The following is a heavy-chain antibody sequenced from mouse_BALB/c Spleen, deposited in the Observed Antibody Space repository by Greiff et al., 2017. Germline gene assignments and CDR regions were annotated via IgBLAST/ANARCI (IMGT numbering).Heavy chain of an antibody. D-gene: IGHD2-1*01. CDR3: ASYYDYAMDY. V-gene: IGHV5-6*03. Sequence: EVKLMESGGGLVQPGGSLKLSCAASGFTFSSYGMSWVRQTPDKRLEWVATISSGGSYTYYPDSVKGRFTISRDNAKNTLYLQMSSLKSEDTAMYYCASYYDYAMDYWGQGTSVTVSS. CDR2: ISSGGSYT. J-gene: IGHJ4*01. CDR1: GFTFSSYG.